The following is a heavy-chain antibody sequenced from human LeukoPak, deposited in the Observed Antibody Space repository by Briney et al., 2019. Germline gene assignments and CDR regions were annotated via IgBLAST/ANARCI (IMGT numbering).Heavy chain of an antibody. CDR2: IYYNGNT. J-gene: IGHJ4*02. CDR1: GGSISTYY. D-gene: IGHD4-11*01. V-gene: IGHV4-59*01. CDR3: ARDYSNYITDV. Sequence: PSETLSLTCTVSGGSISTYYWSWIRQPPGKGLEWIGYIYYNGNTNYNPSLKSRVTMSIDTFKNQFSLNVSSVTAADTAVYYCARDYSNYITDVWGQGTLVTVSS.